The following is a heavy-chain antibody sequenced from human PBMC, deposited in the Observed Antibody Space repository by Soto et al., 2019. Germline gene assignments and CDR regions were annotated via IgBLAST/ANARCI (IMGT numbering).Heavy chain of an antibody. V-gene: IGHV1-69*01. CDR3: AREGAIQLWFWFDP. CDR1: GGTFSSYA. J-gene: IGHJ5*02. CDR2: IIPIFGTA. D-gene: IGHD5-18*01. Sequence: QVQLVQSGAEVKKPGSSVKVSCKASGGTFSSYAISWVRQAPGQGLEWMGGIIPIFGTANYAQKFQGRVTITADESTSTDYMEVSSLGSEDTAGYYCAREGAIQLWFWFDPWGQGTLVTVSS.